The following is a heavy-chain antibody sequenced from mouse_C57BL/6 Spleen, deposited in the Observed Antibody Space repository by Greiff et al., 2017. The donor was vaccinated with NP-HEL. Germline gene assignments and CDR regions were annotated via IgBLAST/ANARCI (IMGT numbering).Heavy chain of an antibody. D-gene: IGHD1-1*01. J-gene: IGHJ4*01. CDR3: ARWGGTTVKGLYAMDY. V-gene: IGHV1-81*01. CDR1: GYTFTSYG. CDR2: IYPRSGNT. Sequence: QVQLKESGAELARPGASVKLSCKASGYTFTSYGISWVKQRTGQGLEWIGEIYPRSGNTYYNEKFKGKATLTADKSSSTAYMELRSLTSEDSAVYFCARWGGTTVKGLYAMDYWGQGTSVTVSS.